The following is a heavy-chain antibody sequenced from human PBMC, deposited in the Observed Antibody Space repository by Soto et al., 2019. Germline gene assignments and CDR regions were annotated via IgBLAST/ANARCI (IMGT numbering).Heavy chain of an antibody. V-gene: IGHV1-46*01. D-gene: IGHD4-17*01. J-gene: IGHJ4*02. CDR1: GYSFINYY. CDR2: INPRGGST. Sequence: ASVKVSCKASGYSFINYYMHWVRQAPGQGLEWMGVINPSDGSIINPRGGSTTYAQKFQGRVTMTRDTSTSTVYMELSSLRTDDTAVYYCARLYTVTNYYFDYWGQGTLVTVSS. CDR3: ARLYTVTNYYFDY.